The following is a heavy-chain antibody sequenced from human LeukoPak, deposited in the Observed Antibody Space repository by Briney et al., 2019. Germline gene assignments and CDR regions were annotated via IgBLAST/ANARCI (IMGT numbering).Heavy chain of an antibody. Sequence: GGSLRLSCEPSIFVFSEYYMHWVRLAPGKGLEWLAVITNDGSRQFYADSVKGRFTVSRDNSKSLLFLQMESLRHDDTVIYYCAKGRRTGFVNYWGQGALVTVSS. J-gene: IGHJ4*02. CDR2: ITNDGSRQ. V-gene: IGHV3-30*18. D-gene: IGHD1-1*01. CDR1: IFVFSEYY. CDR3: AKGRRTGFVNY.